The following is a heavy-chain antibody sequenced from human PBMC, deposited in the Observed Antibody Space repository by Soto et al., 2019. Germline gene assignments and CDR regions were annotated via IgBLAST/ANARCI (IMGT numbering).Heavy chain of an antibody. CDR2: ISAYNGNT. V-gene: IGHV1-18*01. CDR1: GYTFTSYG. D-gene: IGHD3-9*01. J-gene: IGHJ4*02. CDR3: ARAARDILTGYYSASADFDY. Sequence: QVQLVQSGAEVKKAGASVKVSCKASGYTFTSYGISWVRQAPGQELEWMGWISAYNGNTNYAQKLQGRVTMTTDTSTSTAYMELRSLRSDDTAVYYCARAARDILTGYYSASADFDYWGQGTLVTVSS.